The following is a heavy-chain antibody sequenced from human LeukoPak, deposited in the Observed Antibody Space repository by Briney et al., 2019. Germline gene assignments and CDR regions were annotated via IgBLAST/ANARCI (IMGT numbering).Heavy chain of an antibody. CDR2: IYSGGST. V-gene: IGHV3-53*01. Sequence: GGSLRLSCAASGFTVSSNYMSWVRQAPGKGLEWVSVIYSGGSTYYADSVKGRFTISRDNSKNTLILQMNSLRAEDTAVYYCAKDLDWNYRFDYWGQGTLVTVSS. D-gene: IGHD1-7*01. CDR3: AKDLDWNYRFDY. J-gene: IGHJ4*02. CDR1: GFTVSSNY.